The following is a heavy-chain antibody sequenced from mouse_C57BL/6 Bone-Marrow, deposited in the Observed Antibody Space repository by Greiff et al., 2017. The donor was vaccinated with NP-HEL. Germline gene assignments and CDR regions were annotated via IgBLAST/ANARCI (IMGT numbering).Heavy chain of an antibody. Sequence: VQLQQSGAELARPGASVKLSCKASGYTFTSYGISWVKQRPGQGLEWIGEIYPRSGNTYYNEKFKGKATLTADKSSSTAYMELRSLTSEDSAVYFCASDSSGYEVVYYFDYWGQGTTLTVSS. V-gene: IGHV1-81*01. CDR1: GYTFTSYG. D-gene: IGHD3-2*02. J-gene: IGHJ2*01. CDR2: IYPRSGNT. CDR3: ASDSSGYEVVYYFDY.